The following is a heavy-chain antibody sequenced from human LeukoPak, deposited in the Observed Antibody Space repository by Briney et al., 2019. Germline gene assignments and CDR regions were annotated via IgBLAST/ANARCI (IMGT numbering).Heavy chain of an antibody. D-gene: IGHD6-19*01. V-gene: IGHV3-30-3*01. CDR1: GFTFSSYA. Sequence: GGSLRLSCAASGFTFSSYAMHWVRQAPGKGLEWVAVISYDGSNKYYPDSVKGRFTISRDNSKNTLYLQMNSLRAEDTAVYYCARDQAVAGRSYYYYGMDVWGQGTTVTVSS. J-gene: IGHJ6*02. CDR2: ISYDGSNK. CDR3: ARDQAVAGRSYYYYGMDV.